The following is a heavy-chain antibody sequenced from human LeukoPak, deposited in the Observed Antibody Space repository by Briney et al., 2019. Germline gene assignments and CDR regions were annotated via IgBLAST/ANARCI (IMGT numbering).Heavy chain of an antibody. D-gene: IGHD6-19*01. J-gene: IGHJ4*02. CDR3: ATGWYHFDY. V-gene: IGHV1-24*01. CDR1: GYTFTSYA. CDR2: FDPEDGET. Sequence: ASVKVSCKASGYTFTSYAISWVRQAPGKGLEWMGGFDPEDGETIYAQKFQGRVTMTEDTSTDTAYMELSSLRSEDTAVYYCATGWYHFDYWGQGTLVTVSS.